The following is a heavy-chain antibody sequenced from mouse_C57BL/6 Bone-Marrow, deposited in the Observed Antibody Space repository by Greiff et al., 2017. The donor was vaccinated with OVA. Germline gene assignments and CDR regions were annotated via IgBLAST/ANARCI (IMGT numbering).Heavy chain of an antibody. CDR3: AREGYYAFDY. V-gene: IGHV1-19*01. CDR1: GYTFTDYY. J-gene: IGHJ2*01. Sequence: SGPVLVKPGASVKMSCKASGYTFTDYYMNWVKQSHGKSLEWIGVINPYNGGTSYNQKFKGKATLTVDKSSSTASMELNSLTSEDSAVYYCAREGYYAFDYWGQGTTLTVSS. D-gene: IGHD2-3*01. CDR2: INPYNGGT.